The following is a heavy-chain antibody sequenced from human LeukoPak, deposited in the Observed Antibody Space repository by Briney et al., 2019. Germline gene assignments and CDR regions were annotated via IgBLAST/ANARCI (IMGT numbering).Heavy chain of an antibody. Sequence: AETLPLTCTVAGCSISSYYWSWIRQPPGKGLEWIGYIYYSRSTNYNPSLNSRVTISVDTTKNQFPPKLTPVTPADTAAYYSARLHDRGWYWGVDFWGQGTLVTVSS. CDR1: GCSISSYY. J-gene: IGHJ4*02. V-gene: IGHV4-59*08. D-gene: IGHD6-19*01. CDR2: IYYSRST. CDR3: ARLHDRGWYWGVDF.